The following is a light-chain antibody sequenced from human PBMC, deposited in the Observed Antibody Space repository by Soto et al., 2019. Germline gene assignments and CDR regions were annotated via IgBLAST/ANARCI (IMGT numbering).Light chain of an antibody. V-gene: IGKV3-20*01. CDR3: QQYGSSPLT. J-gene: IGKJ4*01. CDR1: QSVNSY. CDR2: GAS. Sequence: EIVMTQSPATLSVSPGERASLSCRASQSVNSYLAWYQQKPGQAPRLLIYGASSRATGIPDRFSGSGSGTDFTLTISRLEPEDFAVYYCQQYGSSPLTFGGGTKVDIK.